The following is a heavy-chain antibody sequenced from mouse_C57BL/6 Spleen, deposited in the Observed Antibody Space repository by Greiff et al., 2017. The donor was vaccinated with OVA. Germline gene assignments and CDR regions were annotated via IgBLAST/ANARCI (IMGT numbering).Heavy chain of an antibody. D-gene: IGHD1-1*01. J-gene: IGHJ1*03. V-gene: IGHV5-4*01. CDR1: GFTFSSYA. CDR3: ARAPITTVVAPYWYFDV. Sequence: EVQVVESGGGLVKPGGSLKLSCAASGFTFSSYAMSWVRQTPEKRLEWVATISDGGSYTYYPDNVKGRFTISRDNAKNNLYLQMSHLKSEDTAMYYCARAPITTVVAPYWYFDVWGTGTTVTVSS. CDR2: ISDGGSYT.